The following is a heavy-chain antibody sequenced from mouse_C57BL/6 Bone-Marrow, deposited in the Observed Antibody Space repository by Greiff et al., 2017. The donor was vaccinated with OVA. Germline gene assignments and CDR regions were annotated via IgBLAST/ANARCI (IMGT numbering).Heavy chain of an antibody. D-gene: IGHD2-2*01. CDR3: ARHGYYGYDNWYFDV. CDR2: INSDGGST. Sequence: EVKVVESGGGLVQPGESLKLSCESNEYEFPSHDMSWVRKTPEKRLELVAAINSDGGSTYYPDTMERRFIISRDNTKKTLYLQRSSLRSEDTALYYCARHGYYGYDNWYFDVWGTGTTVTVSS. J-gene: IGHJ1*03. V-gene: IGHV5-2*01. CDR1: EYEFPSHD.